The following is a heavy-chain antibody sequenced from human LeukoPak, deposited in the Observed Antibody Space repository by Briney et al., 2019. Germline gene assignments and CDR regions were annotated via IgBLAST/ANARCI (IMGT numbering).Heavy chain of an antibody. V-gene: IGHV3-72*01. D-gene: IGHD2-15*01. CDR1: GFTFSDHY. CDR3: ARGFRSFDS. J-gene: IGHJ4*02. CDR2: TKTKANSYTT. Sequence: TGGSLRLSCAASGFTFSDHYMDWVRQAPGKGLEWVGRTKTKANSYTTEYAASVKGRFTISRDDSKNSLYLQMSSLKSEDTAVYYCARGFRSFDSWGQGTPVTVSS.